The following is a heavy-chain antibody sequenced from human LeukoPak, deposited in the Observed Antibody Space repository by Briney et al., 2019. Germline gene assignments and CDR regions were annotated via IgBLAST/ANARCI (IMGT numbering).Heavy chain of an antibody. J-gene: IGHJ4*02. Sequence: SETLSLTCAVYGGSFSGYYWSWIRQPPGKGLEWIGEINHSGSTNYNPSLKSRVTISVDTSKNQFSLKLSSVTAADTAVYYCARGNSSHYYFDYWGQGTLVTVSS. CDR2: INHSGST. V-gene: IGHV4-34*01. CDR3: ARGNSSHYYFDY. CDR1: GGSFSGYY. D-gene: IGHD6-13*01.